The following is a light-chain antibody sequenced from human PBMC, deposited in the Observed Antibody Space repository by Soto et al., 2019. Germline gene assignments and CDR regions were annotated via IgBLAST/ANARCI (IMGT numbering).Light chain of an antibody. CDR1: ESIRSW. J-gene: IGKJ1*01. CDR2: KAS. Sequence: DIQMTQSPSTLSASVGDRVTITCRASESIRSWLAWHQQKPGKAPKVLIYKASSLESGVPSRFSGSGSGTEFTLSISSLQHDDFETYYCEQYYTYHKTLGQGTKVDIK. V-gene: IGKV1-5*03. CDR3: EQYYTYHKT.